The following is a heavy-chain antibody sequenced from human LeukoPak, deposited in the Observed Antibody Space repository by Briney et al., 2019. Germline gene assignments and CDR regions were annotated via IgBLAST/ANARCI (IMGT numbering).Heavy chain of an antibody. D-gene: IGHD5-18*01. CDR1: GFTFSSSW. CDR2: IKQDGGEK. Sequence: GGSLRLSCAASGFTFSSSWMTWVRQAPGKGLEWVANIKQDGGEKYYADSVKGRFTISRDNAKNSLYLQMNSLRAEDTAVYYCAKEGIGQLWSEGGFDYWGQGTLVTVSS. V-gene: IGHV3-7*03. J-gene: IGHJ4*02. CDR3: AKEGIGQLWSEGGFDY.